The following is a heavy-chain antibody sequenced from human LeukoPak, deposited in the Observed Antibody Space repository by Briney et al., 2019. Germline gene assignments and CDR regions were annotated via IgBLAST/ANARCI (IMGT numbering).Heavy chain of an antibody. CDR3: AKDLPYCGGDCYYDAFDI. D-gene: IGHD2-21*01. CDR2: ISNSGGTT. Sequence: GGSLRLYCAASGFTFSSYAMSWVRQAPGKGLEWVSTISNSGGTTYYADSVKGRFTISRDNSKNTLYLQMNSLRAEDTAVYYCAKDLPYCGGDCYYDAFDIWGQGTMVTVSS. V-gene: IGHV3-23*01. CDR1: GFTFSSYA. J-gene: IGHJ3*02.